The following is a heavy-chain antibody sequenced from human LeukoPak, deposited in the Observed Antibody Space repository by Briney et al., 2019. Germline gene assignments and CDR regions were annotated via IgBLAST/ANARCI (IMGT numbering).Heavy chain of an antibody. D-gene: IGHD5-24*01. CDR3: ASPTRRDGYNLDY. J-gene: IGHJ4*02. Sequence: GGSLRLSCAASGFTFSSYAMHWVRQAPGKGLEWVAIISYDGSNKYYADSVKGRFTISRDNSKNTLYLQMNSLRAEDTAVYYCASPTRRDGYNLDYWGQGTLVTVSS. CDR1: GFTFSSYA. V-gene: IGHV3-30-3*01. CDR2: ISYDGSNK.